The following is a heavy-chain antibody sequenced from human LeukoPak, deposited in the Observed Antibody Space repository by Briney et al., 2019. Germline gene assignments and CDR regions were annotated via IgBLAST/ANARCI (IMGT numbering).Heavy chain of an antibody. Sequence: ASVKVSCKASGYTFTGYYMHWVRQAPGQGLEWMGWINPNSGGTNYAQKFQGRVTMTRDTSISTAYMELSRLRSDDTAVYYCARDAGYYYDSSGYYWGAYFQHWGQGTLVTVSS. CDR3: ARDAGYYYDSSGYYWGAYFQH. J-gene: IGHJ1*01. CDR2: INPNSGGT. D-gene: IGHD3-22*01. CDR1: GYTFTGYY. V-gene: IGHV1-2*02.